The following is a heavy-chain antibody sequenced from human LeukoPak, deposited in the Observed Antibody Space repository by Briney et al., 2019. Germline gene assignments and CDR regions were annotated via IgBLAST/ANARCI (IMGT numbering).Heavy chain of an antibody. J-gene: IGHJ6*03. CDR3: ARPRNYGDYEFYYYMDV. Sequence: GGSLRLSRAASGFTFSSYAMHWVRQAPGKGLEYVSAISSNGGSTYYANSVKGRFTISRDNSKNTLYLQMGSLRAEDMAVYYCARPRNYGDYEFYYYMDVWGKGTTVTVSS. CDR2: ISSNGGST. CDR1: GFTFSSYA. V-gene: IGHV3-64*01. D-gene: IGHD4-17*01.